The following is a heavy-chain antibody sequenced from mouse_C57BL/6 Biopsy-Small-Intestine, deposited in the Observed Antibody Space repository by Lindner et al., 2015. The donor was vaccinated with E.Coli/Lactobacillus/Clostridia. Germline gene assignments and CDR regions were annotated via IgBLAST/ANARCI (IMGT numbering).Heavy chain of an antibody. J-gene: IGHJ2*01. Sequence: VQLQESGGGLVKPGGSLKLSCAASGFTFSDYGMHWVRQAPEKGLEWVAYISSGSSTMYYGDTVKGRFTISRDNAKNTLFLQMTSLRSEDTAVYYCARWGDGYYHDYWGQGTTLTVSS. CDR2: ISSGSSTM. CDR3: ARWGDGYYHDY. V-gene: IGHV5-17*01. CDR1: GFTFSDYG. D-gene: IGHD2-3*01.